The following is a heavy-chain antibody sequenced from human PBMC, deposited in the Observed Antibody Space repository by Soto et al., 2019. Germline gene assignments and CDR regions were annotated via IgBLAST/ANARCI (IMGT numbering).Heavy chain of an antibody. CDR2: IYYSGST. D-gene: IGHD2-15*01. CDR3: VRTPRQGAAAPHWFAR. CDR1: GGSISSYY. Sequence: PSETLSLTCTVSGGSISSYYWSWIRQPPGKGLEWIGYIYYSGSTNYNPSLKSRLTISVDTSKNQFSLKQTSVTAAETAVYYCVRTPRQGAAAPHWFARWCQGTQVT. J-gene: IGHJ5*02. V-gene: IGHV4-59*08.